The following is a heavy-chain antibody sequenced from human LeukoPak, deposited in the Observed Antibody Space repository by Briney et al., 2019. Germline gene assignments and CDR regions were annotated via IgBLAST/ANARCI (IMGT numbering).Heavy chain of an antibody. D-gene: IGHD3-10*01. CDR3: ARTEGPVTFDY. CDR1: GGSISSSSYY. CDR2: IKQDGSEK. V-gene: IGHV3-7*01. J-gene: IGHJ4*02. Sequence: PSETLSLTCTVSGGSISSSSYYWGWIRQPPGKGLEWVANIKQDGSEKYYVDSVKGRFTISRDNAKNSLYLQMNSLRAEDTAVYYCARTEGPVTFDYWGQGTLVTVSS.